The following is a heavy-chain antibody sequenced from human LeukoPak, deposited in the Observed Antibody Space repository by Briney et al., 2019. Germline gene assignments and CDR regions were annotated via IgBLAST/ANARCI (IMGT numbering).Heavy chain of an antibody. Sequence: ASVKVSCKASGYSFTSFGISWVRQAPGQGLEWLGWISAYTGNRKHAQRVQGRVSLTTDTSTSTAYMELGSLGPEGTAVYYCARSPPVFAVITLDFWGKGTTVIVSS. CDR3: ARSPPVFAVITLDF. J-gene: IGHJ6*04. CDR1: GYSFTSFG. CDR2: ISAYTGNR. D-gene: IGHD3-3*01. V-gene: IGHV1-18*01.